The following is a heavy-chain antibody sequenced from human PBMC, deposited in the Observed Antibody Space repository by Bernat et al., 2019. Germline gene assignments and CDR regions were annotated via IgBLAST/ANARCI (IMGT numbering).Heavy chain of an antibody. J-gene: IGHJ4*02. CDR1: GYTFTSYD. CDR3: AGGRPGGGTGTTDY. D-gene: IGHD1-7*01. V-gene: IGHV1-8*01. Sequence: QVQLVQSGAEVKKPGASVKVSCKASGYTFTSYDINWVRQATGQGLEWMGWMNPNSGNTGYAQKFQGQVTMTRNTSISTAYMELVSLRSGGTAVYSCAGGRPGGGTGTTDYWGQGTLVTVSS. CDR2: MNPNSGNT.